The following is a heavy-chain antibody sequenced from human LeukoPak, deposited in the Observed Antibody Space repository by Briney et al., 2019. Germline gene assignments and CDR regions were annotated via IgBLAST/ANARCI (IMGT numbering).Heavy chain of an antibody. D-gene: IGHD4-17*01. J-gene: IGHJ4*02. Sequence: GGSLRLSCAASGFTVSSNYMSWVRQAPGKGLEWVSVIYSGGSTYYADSVKGRFIISRDNSKNTLYLQMNSLRAEDTAVYYCASTVSTTNWFDYWGQGTLVTVSS. V-gene: IGHV3-66*01. CDR1: GFTVSSNY. CDR3: ASTVSTTNWFDY. CDR2: IYSGGST.